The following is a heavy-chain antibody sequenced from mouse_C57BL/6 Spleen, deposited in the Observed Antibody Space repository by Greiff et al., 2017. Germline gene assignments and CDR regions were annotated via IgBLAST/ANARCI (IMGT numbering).Heavy chain of an antibody. Sequence: VKLQQPGAELVKPGASVKLSCKASGYTFTSYWMDWVKQRPGRGLEWIGRIDPYGGGTTYNEKFKSKATLTVDKPSSTAYMQVSSLTSEDSAVYYGERSYYGNCEGYAMDYWGQGTSVTVSS. CDR3: ERSYYGNCEGYAMDY. CDR2: IDPYGGGT. CDR1: GYTFTSYW. D-gene: IGHD2-1*01. J-gene: IGHJ4*01. V-gene: IGHV1-72*01.